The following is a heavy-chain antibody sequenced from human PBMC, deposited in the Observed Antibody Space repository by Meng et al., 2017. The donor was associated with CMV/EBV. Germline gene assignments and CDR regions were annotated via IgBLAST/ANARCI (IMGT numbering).Heavy chain of an antibody. CDR3: ANLTGTTKGFYY. CDR2: IIPILGIA. CDR1: GGTFSSYN. Sequence: CKASGGTFSSYNISWVRQAAGQGLEWMGRIIPILGIANYAQKFQGRVTITADKSTSTAYMELSSLRSEDTAVYYCANLTGTTKGFYYWGQGTLVTVSS. D-gene: IGHD1-7*01. V-gene: IGHV1-69*02. J-gene: IGHJ4*02.